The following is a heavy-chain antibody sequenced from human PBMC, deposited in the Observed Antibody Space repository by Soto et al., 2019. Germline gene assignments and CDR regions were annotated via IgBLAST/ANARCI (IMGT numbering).Heavy chain of an antibody. CDR2: INPKSGGT. D-gene: IGHD2-8*01. Sequence: ASVKVSCKASGYSFTDYHIHWVRQAPGQGLEWLGRINPKSGGTSTAQKFQGWVTMTRDRSISTVYMELTSPRSDDTAVYFCARGHSTDCSNGVCSFFYNHEMDVWGQGTTVTVSS. J-gene: IGHJ6*02. V-gene: IGHV1-2*04. CDR3: ARGHSTDCSNGVCSFFYNHEMDV. CDR1: GYSFTDYH.